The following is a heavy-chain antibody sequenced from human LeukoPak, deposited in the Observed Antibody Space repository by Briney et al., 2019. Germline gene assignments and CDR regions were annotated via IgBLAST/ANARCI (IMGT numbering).Heavy chain of an antibody. CDR1: GFTFSSFA. V-gene: IGHV3-30-3*01. Sequence: GGSLRLSCAASGFTFSSFAMHWVRQAPGRGLEWVTMISYDGNNKYYADSVRGRFTISRDNSKNTLYLQMSSLRAEDTAVYYCARETTGWYFENWGQGTLVTVSS. J-gene: IGHJ4*02. CDR2: ISYDGNNK. CDR3: ARETTGWYFEN. D-gene: IGHD6-19*01.